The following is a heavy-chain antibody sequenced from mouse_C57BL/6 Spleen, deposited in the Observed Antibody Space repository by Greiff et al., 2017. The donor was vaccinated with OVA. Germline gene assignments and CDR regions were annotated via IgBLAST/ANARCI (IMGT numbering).Heavy chain of an antibody. V-gene: IGHV2-9*01. CDR2: IWGGGST. CDR3: CKRAYYGSSYGYFDV. J-gene: IGHJ1*03. Sequence: VKLVESGPGLVAPSQSLSITCTVSGFSLTSYGVDWVRQPPGKGLEWLGVIWGGGSTNYNSALMSRQSISKENSKCQVFLKMNSLQTDDNSRDYCCKRAYYGSSYGYFDVWGTGTTVTVSS. CDR1: GFSLTSYG. D-gene: IGHD1-1*01.